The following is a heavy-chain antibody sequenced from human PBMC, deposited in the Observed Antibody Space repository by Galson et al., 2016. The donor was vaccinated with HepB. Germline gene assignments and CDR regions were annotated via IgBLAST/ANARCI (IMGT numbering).Heavy chain of an antibody. CDR1: GITFSDYY. V-gene: IGHV3-11*01. CDR2: ISSTGSTM. Sequence: SLRLSCAVSGITFSDYYMSWIRQAPGKGLECISYISSTGSTMYYADSVKGRFTISRDNAKNSLFLQMNSLRAEDTAVYYCARNLRYLSGTYYFVDYWGQGTLVTVSS. J-gene: IGHJ4*02. D-gene: IGHD1-26*01. CDR3: ARNLRYLSGTYYFVDY.